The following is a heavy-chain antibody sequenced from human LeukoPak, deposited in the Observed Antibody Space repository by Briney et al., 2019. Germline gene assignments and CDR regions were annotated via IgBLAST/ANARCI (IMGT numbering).Heavy chain of an antibody. CDR2: IYYSGST. CDR3: ARVGGGHATFDY. V-gene: IGHV4-59*01. D-gene: IGHD5-12*01. Sequence: SETLSLTCTVSGGSISSYYWSWIRQPPGKGLEWIGYIYYSGSTNYNPSLKSRVTISVDTSKNQFSLKLSSVTAADTAVYYCARVGGGHATFDYRGQGTLVTVSS. CDR1: GGSISSYY. J-gene: IGHJ4*02.